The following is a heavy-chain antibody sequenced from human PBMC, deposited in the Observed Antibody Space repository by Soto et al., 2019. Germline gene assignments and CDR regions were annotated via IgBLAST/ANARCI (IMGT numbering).Heavy chain of an antibody. Sequence: SVKVSCKASGGTFSSYAISWVRQAPGQGLEWMGGIIPIFGTANYAQKFQGRVTITADKSTSTAYMELSSLRSEDTAVYYCARRYNKGEVAFDIWGQGTMVTVSS. D-gene: IGHD1-1*01. J-gene: IGHJ3*02. CDR3: ARRYNKGEVAFDI. CDR1: GGTFSSYA. V-gene: IGHV1-69*06. CDR2: IIPIFGTA.